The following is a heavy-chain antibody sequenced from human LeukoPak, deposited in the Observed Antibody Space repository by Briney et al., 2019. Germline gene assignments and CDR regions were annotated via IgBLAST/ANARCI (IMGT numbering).Heavy chain of an antibody. CDR2: IYYSGST. D-gene: IGHD2-2*01. V-gene: IGHV4-61*01. J-gene: IGHJ6*03. CDR1: GGSISSSSYY. Sequence: PSETLSLTCTVSGGSISSSSYYWSWIRQPPGKGLEWIGYIYYSGSTNYNPSLNSRVTISVDTSKNQFSLNLSSVTAADTAVYYCARNGPVHYYYYMDVWGDGTTVTVSS. CDR3: ARNGPVHYYYYMDV.